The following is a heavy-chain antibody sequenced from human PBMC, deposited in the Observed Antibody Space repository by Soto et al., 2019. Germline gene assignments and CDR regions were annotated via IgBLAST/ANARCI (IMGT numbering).Heavy chain of an antibody. Sequence: EVQLVETGGGLIQPGGSLRLSCAASGFTVSSHYMSWVRQAPGKGLEWVSVIYSGGSTYYADSVKGRFTISRDNSKNTLYLQMNSMRAEDTAVYYCARLNSRYCSGGSCYLVYWGQGTLVTVSS. CDR3: ARLNSRYCSGGSCYLVY. J-gene: IGHJ4*02. V-gene: IGHV3-53*02. D-gene: IGHD2-15*01. CDR1: GFTVSSHY. CDR2: IYSGGST.